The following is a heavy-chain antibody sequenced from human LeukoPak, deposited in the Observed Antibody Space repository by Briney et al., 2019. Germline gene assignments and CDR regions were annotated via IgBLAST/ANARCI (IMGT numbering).Heavy chain of an antibody. J-gene: IGHJ4*02. Sequence: GASVKVSCKASGYTFTSYGISWVRQAPGHGLEWRGWISAYNGNTNYAQKRQGRVTMTIDTSTSTAYMELRSPRSDDTAVYYCARVEWLVRGWHSDYWGPGTLVTVSS. CDR3: ARVEWLVRGWHSDY. D-gene: IGHD6-19*01. CDR1: GYTFTSYG. CDR2: ISAYNGNT. V-gene: IGHV1-18*01.